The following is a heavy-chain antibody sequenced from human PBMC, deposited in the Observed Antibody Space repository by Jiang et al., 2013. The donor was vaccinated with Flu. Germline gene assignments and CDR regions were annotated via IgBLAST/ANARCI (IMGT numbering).Heavy chain of an antibody. J-gene: IGHJ6*02. CDR3: ARVYYYYYGMDV. Sequence: RVTITADKSTSTAYMELSSLRSEDTAVYYCARVYYYYYGMDVWGQGTTVTVSS. V-gene: IGHV1-69*04.